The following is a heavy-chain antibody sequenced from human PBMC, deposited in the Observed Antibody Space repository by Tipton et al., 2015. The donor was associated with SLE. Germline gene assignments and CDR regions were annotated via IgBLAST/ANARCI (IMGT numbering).Heavy chain of an antibody. Sequence: SLRLSCAASGFTFSSYAMHWVRQAPGKGLEWVAVISYDGSNKYYTDSVKGRFTISRDNSKNTLYLQMNSLRAEDTAVYYCARGGAGDSYYFFDLWGRGTLVTVYS. CDR3: ARGGAGDSYYFFDL. CDR1: GFTFSSYA. V-gene: IGHV3-30*04. D-gene: IGHD2/OR15-2a*01. CDR2: ISYDGSNK. J-gene: IGHJ2*01.